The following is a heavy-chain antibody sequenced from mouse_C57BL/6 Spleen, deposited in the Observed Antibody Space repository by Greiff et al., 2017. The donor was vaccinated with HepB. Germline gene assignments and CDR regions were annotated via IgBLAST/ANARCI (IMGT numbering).Heavy chain of an antibody. J-gene: IGHJ3*01. V-gene: IGHV1-81*01. Sequence: VQLQQSGAELARPGASVKLSCKASSYTFTSYGISWVKQRTGQGLEWIGEIYPRSGNTYYNEKFKGKATLTADKSSSTAYMELRSLTSEDSAVYFCARSTTVVAPGLAYWGQGTLVTVSA. CDR1: SYTFTSYG. D-gene: IGHD1-1*01. CDR2: IYPRSGNT. CDR3: ARSTTVVAPGLAY.